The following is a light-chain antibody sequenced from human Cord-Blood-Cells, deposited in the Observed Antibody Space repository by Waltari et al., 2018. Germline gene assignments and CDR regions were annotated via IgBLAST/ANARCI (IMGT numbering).Light chain of an antibody. J-gene: IGLJ1*01. Sequence: QSALTQPASVSGSPGQSITISCTGTSSDVGGYNYVSWYQQHPGKAPKLMIYEVSNRPSGVSNRFSGSKSGNTASLTISGLQAEDEADYYCSSYTSSSTLHV. CDR3: SSYTSSSTLHV. V-gene: IGLV2-14*01. CDR2: EVS. CDR1: SSDVGGYNY.